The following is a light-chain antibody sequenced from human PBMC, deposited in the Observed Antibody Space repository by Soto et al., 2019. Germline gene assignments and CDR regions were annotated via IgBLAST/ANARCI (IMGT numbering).Light chain of an antibody. Sequence: QSVLTXPPSVSAAPGQKVTISCSGDTSNTLHNFVSWYQQLPGAAPKLLIYEDNKRPSGIPDRFSGSKFGTSVTLAITGLQTGDEADYYCGTWDTNLSAYVFGTGTKVTVL. CDR1: TSNTLHNF. V-gene: IGLV1-51*02. J-gene: IGLJ1*01. CDR3: GTWDTNLSAYV. CDR2: EDN.